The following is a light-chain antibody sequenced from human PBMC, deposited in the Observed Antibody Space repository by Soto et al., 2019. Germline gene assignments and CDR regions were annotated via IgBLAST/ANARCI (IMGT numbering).Light chain of an antibody. Sequence: QSVLTQPASVSGSPGQSITISCTGTSSDIGRYNYVSWYQQHPDKAPRLVISGVNKRPSGISNRFSGSKSGNTASLTISGLQADDEAIYYCASYTSTTTLVVFGGGTKLTVL. CDR3: ASYTSTTTLVV. V-gene: IGLV2-14*01. CDR1: SSDIGRYNY. CDR2: GVN. J-gene: IGLJ2*01.